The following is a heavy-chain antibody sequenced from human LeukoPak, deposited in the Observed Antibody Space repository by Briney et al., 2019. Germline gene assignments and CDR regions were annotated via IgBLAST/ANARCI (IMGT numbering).Heavy chain of an antibody. J-gene: IGHJ4*02. CDR1: GFTFSSYT. Sequence: GGSLRLSCAASGFTFSSYTMNWVRQAPGKGLEWVSCISSSSGYIYYADSVKGRFTISRDNAKNSLYLQMNSLRAEDTAVYYCARTGIAAAWTDYWGQGTLVTVSS. D-gene: IGHD6-13*01. CDR3: ARTGIAAAWTDY. CDR2: ISSSSGYI. V-gene: IGHV3-21*01.